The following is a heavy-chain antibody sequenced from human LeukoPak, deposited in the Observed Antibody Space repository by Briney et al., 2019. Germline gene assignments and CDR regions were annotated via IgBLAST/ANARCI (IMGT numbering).Heavy chain of an antibody. Sequence: GRSLRLSCAASGFTFSNYGMHWVRQAPGKGLEWVAIIRYDGSNHYYADSVKGRFTVSRDNSKNTLYLQMNSLRAEDTAVYCCARGRSSSSYDAFHTWGQGTMVTVSS. CDR3: ARGRSSSSYDAFHT. V-gene: IGHV3-33*01. J-gene: IGHJ3*02. D-gene: IGHD6-6*01. CDR2: IRYDGSNH. CDR1: GFTFSNYG.